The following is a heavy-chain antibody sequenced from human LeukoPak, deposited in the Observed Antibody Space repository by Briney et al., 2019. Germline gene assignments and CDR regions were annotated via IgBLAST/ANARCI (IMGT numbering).Heavy chain of an antibody. CDR3: ARSIRAGSGWHPLDY. D-gene: IGHD6-19*01. CDR1: GYTFTNYY. CDR2: INPGGGST. Sequence: ASVKVSCKASGYTFTNYYVHWVRQAPGQGLEWVGIINPGGGSTIYAQEFQGRVTMTRDTSTSTLYMEVSSLRSEDTVVYYCARSIRAGSGWHPLDYWGQGTLVTVS. V-gene: IGHV1-46*01. J-gene: IGHJ4*02.